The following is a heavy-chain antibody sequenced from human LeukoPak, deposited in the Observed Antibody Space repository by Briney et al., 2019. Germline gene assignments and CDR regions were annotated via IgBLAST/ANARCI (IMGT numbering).Heavy chain of an antibody. CDR1: GYTFTGYY. CDR3: ARGPDIVVVDISMDV. Sequence: ASVKVSCKASGYTFTGYYMHWVRQAPGQGLEWMGWINPNSVGTNYAQKFQGRVTMTRDTSISTAYMELSRLRSDDTAVYYCARGPDIVVVDISMDVWGQGTTVTVSS. J-gene: IGHJ6*02. CDR2: INPNSVGT. V-gene: IGHV1-2*02. D-gene: IGHD2-15*01.